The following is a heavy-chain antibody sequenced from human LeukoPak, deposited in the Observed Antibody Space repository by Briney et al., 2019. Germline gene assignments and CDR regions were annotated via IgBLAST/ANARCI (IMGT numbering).Heavy chain of an antibody. CDR3: ARDREVGATGYYFDY. V-gene: IGHV4-61*02. CDR2: IYTSGST. D-gene: IGHD1-26*01. J-gene: IGHJ4*02. Sequence: PSETLSLTCTVSGGSIFSFSHYWSWIRQPAGKGLEWIGRIYTSGSTTYNSSLKSRVTISLDTSKNHFSLRLSSVTAADTAVYYCARDREVGATGYYFDYWGQGTLVTVSS. CDR1: GGSIFSFSHY.